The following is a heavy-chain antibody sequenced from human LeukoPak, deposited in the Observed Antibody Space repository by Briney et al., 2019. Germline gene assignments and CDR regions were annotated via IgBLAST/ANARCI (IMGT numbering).Heavy chain of an antibody. V-gene: IGHV1-2*02. CDR2: INPDSGVT. D-gene: IGHD2-8*01. CDR3: ARDGEMYGRLSAFDI. J-gene: IGHJ3*02. CDR1: GYTFTYYY. Sequence: GASVKVSCKASGYTFTYYYMHWVRQAPGQGLEWMGWINPDSGVTKYAQNLLGRVTMTRDTSISSAHMELSRLRSDDTAVYYCARDGEMYGRLSAFDIWGQGTMVSVSS.